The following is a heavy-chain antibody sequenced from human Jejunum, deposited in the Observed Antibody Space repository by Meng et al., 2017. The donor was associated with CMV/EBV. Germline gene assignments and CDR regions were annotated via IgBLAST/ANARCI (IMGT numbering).Heavy chain of an antibody. CDR2: IYYTGSS. CDR1: GGSIRDYY. V-gene: IGHV4-59*12. Sequence: GGSIRDYYWNWIRQPPGKTLEWIGYIYYTGSSDYNPSLKSRVTISVDTSKNQFSLKLSSVTAADTAVYYCARERFLEWFPNWFDPWGQGTLVTVSS. CDR3: ARERFLEWFPNWFDP. J-gene: IGHJ5*02. D-gene: IGHD3-3*01.